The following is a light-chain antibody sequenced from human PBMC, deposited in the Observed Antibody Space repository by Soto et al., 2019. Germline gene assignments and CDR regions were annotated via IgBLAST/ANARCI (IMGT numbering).Light chain of an antibody. Sequence: EILVTQSPCTLSLSPGERATLSCRASQSVSSSYLAWYQQKPGQAPRLLIYGASSRATGIPDRFSGSGSGTDFTLTISRLEPEDFAVYYCQQYGSSPLWTFGQGTKVDIK. J-gene: IGKJ1*01. CDR3: QQYGSSPLWT. CDR2: GAS. V-gene: IGKV3-20*01. CDR1: QSVSSSY.